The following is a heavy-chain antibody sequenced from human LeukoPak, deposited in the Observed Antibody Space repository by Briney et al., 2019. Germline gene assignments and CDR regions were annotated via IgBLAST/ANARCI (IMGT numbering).Heavy chain of an antibody. V-gene: IGHV1-69*04. CDR1: GGTFSSYA. D-gene: IGHD3-16*01. Sequence: ASVKVSCKASGGTFSSYAISWVRQAPGQGLEWMGRIIPILGVANYAQKFQGRVTITADKSTSTAYMELSSLSSEDTAGYYCGLGRLRELWVFEIWGQGTMVTVSS. CDR3: GLGRLRELWVFEI. CDR2: IIPILGVA. J-gene: IGHJ3*02.